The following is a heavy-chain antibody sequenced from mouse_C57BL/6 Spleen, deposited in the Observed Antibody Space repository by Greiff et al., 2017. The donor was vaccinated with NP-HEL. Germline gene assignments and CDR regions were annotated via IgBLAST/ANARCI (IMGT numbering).Heavy chain of an antibody. Sequence: LQESGAELVRPGTSVKMSCKASGYTFTNYWIGWAKQRPGHGLEWIGDIYPGGGYTNYNEKFKGKATLTADKSSSTAYMQFSSLTSEDSAIYYCARGGHYYGSSSYAMDYWGQGTSVTVSS. J-gene: IGHJ4*01. D-gene: IGHD1-1*01. CDR3: ARGGHYYGSSSYAMDY. V-gene: IGHV1-63*01. CDR1: GYTFTNYW. CDR2: IYPGGGYT.